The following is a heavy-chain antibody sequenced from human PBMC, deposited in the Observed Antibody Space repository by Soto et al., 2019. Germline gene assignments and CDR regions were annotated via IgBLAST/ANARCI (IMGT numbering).Heavy chain of an antibody. J-gene: IGHJ4*02. Sequence: PGGSLRLSCAASGFTISTFAMTWVRQAPGKGLESVCGMTGGGATIHYADSVRGRFTISKDNSKNVLFLQMDYLRDEDTAIYYCAKDAVYNDGLWLMDSWGQGTLVTVSS. V-gene: IGHV3-23*01. CDR3: AKDAVYNDGLWLMDS. D-gene: IGHD2-21*01. CDR2: MTGGGATI. CDR1: GFTISTFA.